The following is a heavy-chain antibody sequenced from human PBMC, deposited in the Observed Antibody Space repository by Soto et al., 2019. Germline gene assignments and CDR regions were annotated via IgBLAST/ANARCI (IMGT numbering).Heavy chain of an antibody. CDR3: EAEGPTD. CDR1: GFSVSSKY. V-gene: IGHV3-66*01. Sequence: EVQLVESGGGLVQPGGSLRLSCAASGFSVSSKYMSWVRQAPGKGLEWVSVIYSRGSTYYADSVKGRFTISRDNSQNTLYLQMNSLRAEDTAVYYCEAEGPTDWGQGTLVTVSS. J-gene: IGHJ4*02. D-gene: IGHD4-17*01. CDR2: IYSRGST.